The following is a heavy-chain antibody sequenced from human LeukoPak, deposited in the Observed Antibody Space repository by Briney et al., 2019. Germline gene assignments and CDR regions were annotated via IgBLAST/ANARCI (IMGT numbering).Heavy chain of an antibody. D-gene: IGHD6-19*01. V-gene: IGHV4-34*01. CDR2: INHSGST. CDR1: GGSFSGYY. Sequence: NPSETLSLTCAVYGGSFSGYYWSWIRQPPGKGLEWIGEINHSGSTNYNPSLKSRVTISVDTSKNQFSLKLSSVTAADTAVYYCARSRRVAGTGYWGQGTLVTVSS. J-gene: IGHJ4*02. CDR3: ARSRRVAGTGY.